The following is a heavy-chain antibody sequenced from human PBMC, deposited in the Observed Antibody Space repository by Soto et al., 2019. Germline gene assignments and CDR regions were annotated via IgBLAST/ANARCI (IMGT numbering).Heavy chain of an antibody. Sequence: EVQLVESGGGLVKPGGSLRLSCAGSGFTFSNVWMNWDRQAPGKGLEWVGRIKSETDGGTIDYAAPVKGRFTISRDDSNNTLYLQMNSLKTEDTATYYCTPLALKYNSDWYPLSDWGQGTRVTVSS. D-gene: IGHD6-19*01. J-gene: IGHJ4*02. CDR2: IKSETDGGTI. CDR1: GFTFSNVW. V-gene: IGHV3-15*07. CDR3: TPLALKYNSDWYPLSD.